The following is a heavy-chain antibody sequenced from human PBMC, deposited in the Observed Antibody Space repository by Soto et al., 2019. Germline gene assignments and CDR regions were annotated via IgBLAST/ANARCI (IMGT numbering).Heavy chain of an antibody. D-gene: IGHD6-25*01. CDR3: AGTTAGGVYYGMDV. Sequence: SQTLSLTCAIYGDSVSSISAAWNWIKKSPFRGLESLGRTYYRSKWYNDYAVSVKSRITINPDTSKNQSSLQLNSVTPEDTAVYYCAGTTAGGVYYGMDVWGQGPTITVSS. V-gene: IGHV6-1*01. CDR2: TYYRSKWYN. J-gene: IGHJ6*02. CDR1: GDSVSSISAA.